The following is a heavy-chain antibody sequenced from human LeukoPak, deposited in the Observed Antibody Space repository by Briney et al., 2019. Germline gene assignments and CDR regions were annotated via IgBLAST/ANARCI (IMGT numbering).Heavy chain of an antibody. D-gene: IGHD6-19*01. Sequence: GGSPRLSCAASGFTFSGFGMHWVRQAPGKGVGWGGNISYDGSNKYYADSVKGRFTISRDNSKNTLYLQMNSLRAEDTAVYYCAKDRQQWLVTYYFDYWGQGTLVTVSS. CDR1: GFTFSGFG. CDR2: ISYDGSNK. V-gene: IGHV3-30*18. CDR3: AKDRQQWLVTYYFDY. J-gene: IGHJ4*02.